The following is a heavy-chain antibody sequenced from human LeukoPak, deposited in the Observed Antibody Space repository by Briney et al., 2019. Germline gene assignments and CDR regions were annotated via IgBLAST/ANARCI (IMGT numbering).Heavy chain of an antibody. CDR1: GGSFSGYY. V-gene: IGHV4-34*01. Sequence: PSETLSLTCAVYGGSFSGYYWSWIRQPPGKGLEWIGEINHSGSTNYNPSLKSRVTISVDTSKNQFSLKLSSVTAADTAVYYCARGMRQQLVRPSYYYYYMDVWGKGTTVTVSS. D-gene: IGHD6-13*01. J-gene: IGHJ6*03. CDR2: INHSGST. CDR3: ARGMRQQLVRPSYYYYYMDV.